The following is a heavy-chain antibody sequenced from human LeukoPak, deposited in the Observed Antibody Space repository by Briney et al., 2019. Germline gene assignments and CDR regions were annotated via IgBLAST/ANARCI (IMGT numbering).Heavy chain of an antibody. CDR3: AKVGADIVAMAFDY. D-gene: IGHD5-12*01. Sequence: GGSLRLSCAASGFTFSSYAMSWVRQAPGKGLEWVSAISGSGGSTYYADSVKGRFTISRDNSKDTLYLQMNSLRAEDTAVYYCAKVGADIVAMAFDYWGQGTLVTVSS. CDR2: ISGSGGST. V-gene: IGHV3-23*01. J-gene: IGHJ4*02. CDR1: GFTFSSYA.